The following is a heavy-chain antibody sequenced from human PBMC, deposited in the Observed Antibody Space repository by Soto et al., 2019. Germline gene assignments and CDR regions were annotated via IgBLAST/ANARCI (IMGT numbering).Heavy chain of an antibody. J-gene: IGHJ6*02. D-gene: IGHD3-16*01. CDR3: ASWDYYYGMDV. CDR1: GGSISSYY. Sequence: SETLSLTCTVSGGSISSYYWSWIRQPPGKGLEWIGYIYYSGSTNYNPSLKSRVTISVDTSKNQFSLKLSSVTAADTAVYYCASWDYYYGMDVWGQGTTVTVSS. CDR2: IYYSGST. V-gene: IGHV4-59*01.